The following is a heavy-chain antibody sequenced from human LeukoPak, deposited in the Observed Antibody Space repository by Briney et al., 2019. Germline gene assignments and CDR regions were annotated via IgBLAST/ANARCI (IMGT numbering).Heavy chain of an antibody. CDR2: INPSGGST. D-gene: IGHD3-16*01. CDR1: GYTFTSYY. J-gene: IGHJ6*02. CDR3: AREILGDPYYYYGMDV. Sequence: ASVKVSCKASGYTFTSYYMHWVRQAPGQGLEWMGIINPSGGSTSYAQKFRGRVTMTRDTSTSTVYMELSSLRSEDTAVYYCAREILGDPYYYYGMDVWGQGTTVTVSS. V-gene: IGHV1-46*01.